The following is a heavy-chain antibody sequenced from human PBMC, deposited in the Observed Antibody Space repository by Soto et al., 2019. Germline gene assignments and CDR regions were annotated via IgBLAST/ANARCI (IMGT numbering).Heavy chain of an antibody. CDR2: INGNGGYT. V-gene: IGHV3-23*01. CDR1: GFNFINYA. CDR3: AKEWVAGTLFY. Sequence: PGGSLRLSCIGSGFNFINYAINWVRQTPGKGLEWVSVINGNGGYTQYADSVKGRFTISRDNSKDTLYLQMNSLRVEDTAVYYCAKEWVAGTLFYWGQGTRVTVSS. D-gene: IGHD6-13*01. J-gene: IGHJ4*02.